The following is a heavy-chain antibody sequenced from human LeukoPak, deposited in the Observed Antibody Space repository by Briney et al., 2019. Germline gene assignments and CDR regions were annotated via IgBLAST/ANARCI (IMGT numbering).Heavy chain of an antibody. V-gene: IGHV3-7*03. J-gene: IGHJ4*02. CDR3: AKDFRIGYSAHFDY. D-gene: IGHD2-21*01. CDR1: GFTFGSCW. Sequence: PGGSLRLSCAASGFTFGSCWMNWVRQTPGKGLEWVANINQDGSQKFYVDSVKGRFTISRDNSKNTLYLQMDSLRGEDTAVYYCAKDFRIGYSAHFDYWGQGALVTVSS. CDR2: INQDGSQK.